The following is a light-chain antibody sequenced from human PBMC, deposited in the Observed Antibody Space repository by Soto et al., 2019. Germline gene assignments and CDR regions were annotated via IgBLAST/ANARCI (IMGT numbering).Light chain of an antibody. Sequence: EIVLTXSPGTLSLSXXXXATLSCRASQTVSSTYLAWYQQKPGQPPRLLIYDASSRATGIPDRFSGSGSGTDFTLTISRLEPEDFAVYYCQHYGTSPHFGGGTKVEIK. CDR3: QHYGTSPH. J-gene: IGKJ4*01. V-gene: IGKV3-20*01. CDR1: QTVSSTY. CDR2: DAS.